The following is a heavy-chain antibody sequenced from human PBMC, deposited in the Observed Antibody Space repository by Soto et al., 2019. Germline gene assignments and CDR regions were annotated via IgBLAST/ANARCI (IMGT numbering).Heavy chain of an antibody. CDR3: ARDLLWAFDN. D-gene: IGHD1-26*01. V-gene: IGHV3-48*01. CDR2: ISSSSFST. J-gene: IGHJ4*02. Sequence: GGSLRLSCAASGFRFSAYSMNWVRQAPGKGLEWVSYISSSSFSTHYADSVEGRFTISRDNAKNSLYLQMNSLRADDTAVYYCARDLLWAFDNWGQGTLVTVSS. CDR1: GFRFSAYS.